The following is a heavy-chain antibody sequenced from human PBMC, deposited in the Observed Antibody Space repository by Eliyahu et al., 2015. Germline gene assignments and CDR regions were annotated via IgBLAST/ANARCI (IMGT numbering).Heavy chain of an antibody. Sequence: QVQLVQSGAEVKKPGASVKXSCXAXGYXFTGYYXXWVRQAPGQGLEWMGWINPNSGGTNYAQKFQGWVTMTRDTSISTAYMELSRLRSDDTAVYYCARGYCTNGVCYHLYYYGMDVWGQGTTVTVSS. V-gene: IGHV1-2*04. J-gene: IGHJ6*02. CDR1: GYXFTGYY. CDR2: INPNSGGT. CDR3: ARGYCTNGVCYHLYYYGMDV. D-gene: IGHD2-8*01.